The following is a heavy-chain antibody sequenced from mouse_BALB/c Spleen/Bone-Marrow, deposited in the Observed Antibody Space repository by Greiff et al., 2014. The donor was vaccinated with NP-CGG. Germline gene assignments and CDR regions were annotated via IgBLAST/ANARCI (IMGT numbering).Heavy chain of an antibody. CDR3: SRSRDGWFAY. CDR2: INPYNGDA. Sequence: VQLQQPGPELVKPGASVKISCKASGYSFTGYFMNWVMQSHGKSLEWIGRINPYNGDAFYNQKFKGKATFTVDKSSGTVHMELRSLASEDSAVYYCSRSRDGWFAYWGQGTLVTVSA. J-gene: IGHJ3*01. CDR1: GYSFTGYF. V-gene: IGHV1-20*02.